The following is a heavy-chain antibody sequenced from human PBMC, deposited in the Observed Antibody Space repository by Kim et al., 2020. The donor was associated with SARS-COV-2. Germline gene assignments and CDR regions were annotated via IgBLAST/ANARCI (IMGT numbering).Heavy chain of an antibody. J-gene: IGHJ5*02. V-gene: IGHV4-59*01. D-gene: IGHD3-9*01. CDR3: ARMKYDMLTGPPGSFDP. Sequence: LQSRATLSVDTSKNQFSLKLSSVTAADTAIYYCARMKYDMLTGPPGSFDPWGQGTLVTVSS.